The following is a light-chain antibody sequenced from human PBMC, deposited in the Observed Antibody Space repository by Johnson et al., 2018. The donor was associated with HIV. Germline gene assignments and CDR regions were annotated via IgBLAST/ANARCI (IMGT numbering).Light chain of an antibody. J-gene: IGLJ1*01. CDR2: EDN. Sequence: QPVLTQPPSVSAAPGQRVTISCSGGIANIGNNYVSWYQQLPGTAPKLLIYEDNKRPSGIPDRFSGSKSGATATLGITGLQTGDEADYYCGSWDSSLSAMGLGTGTKFTVL. CDR3: GSWDSSLSAMG. CDR1: IANIGNNY. V-gene: IGLV1-51*02.